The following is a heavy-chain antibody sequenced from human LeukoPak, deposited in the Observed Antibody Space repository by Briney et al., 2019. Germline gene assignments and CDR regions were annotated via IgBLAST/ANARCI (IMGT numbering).Heavy chain of an antibody. V-gene: IGHV1-18*01. CDR3: TRDGYDKGHDAFDI. J-gene: IGHJ3*02. CDR2: ISAYNGDT. D-gene: IGHD3-22*01. CDR1: GGTFSSYA. Sequence: ASVKVSCKASGGTFSSYAISWVRQAPGQGLEWMGWISAYNGDTTYAQKLQGRVTVTTDTSTNTAYMELRSLRSDDTAVYYCTRDGYDKGHDAFDIWGQGTMVTVSS.